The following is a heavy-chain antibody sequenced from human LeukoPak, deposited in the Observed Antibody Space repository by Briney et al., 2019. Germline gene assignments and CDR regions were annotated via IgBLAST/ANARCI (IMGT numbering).Heavy chain of an antibody. V-gene: IGHV3-48*03. J-gene: IGHJ3*02. D-gene: IGHD1-26*01. CDR1: GFTFSSYE. CDR3: ARDFGSYYGSAFDI. Sequence: PGGSLRLSCAASGFTFSSYEMNWVRQAPGKGLEWVSYISSSGSTIYYADSVKGRFTISRDNVKNSLYLQMNSLRAEDTAVYYCARDFGSYYGSAFDIWGQGTMVTVSS. CDR2: ISSSGSTI.